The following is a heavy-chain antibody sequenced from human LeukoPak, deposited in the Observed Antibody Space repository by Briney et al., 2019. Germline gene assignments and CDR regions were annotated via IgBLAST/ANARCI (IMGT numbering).Heavy chain of an antibody. J-gene: IGHJ6*02. CDR2: TYYRSKWYD. Sequence: SQTLSLTCAISGDSVSSKSAAWNWIRQSPSRGLEWLGRTYYRSKWYDDYAVSVKSRITINADTSKNQFSLQLNSVTPEDTAVYYCARVLNYGGVAYYYYYGMDVWGQGTTVTVSS. V-gene: IGHV6-1*01. CDR1: GDSVSSKSAA. D-gene: IGHD4-23*01. CDR3: ARVLNYGGVAYYYYYGMDV.